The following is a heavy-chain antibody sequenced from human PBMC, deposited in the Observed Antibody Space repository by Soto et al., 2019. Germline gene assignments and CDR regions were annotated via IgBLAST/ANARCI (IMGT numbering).Heavy chain of an antibody. J-gene: IGHJ4*02. CDR2: ISYDGSNK. V-gene: IGHV3-30-3*01. D-gene: IGHD6-13*01. Sequence: PGGSLRLSCAASGFTFSSYAMHWVRQAPGKGLEWVAVISYDGSNKYYADSVKGRFTISRDNSKNTLYLQMNSLRAEDTAVYYCARDYSSLNIYYFDYWGQGTLVTVSS. CDR3: ARDYSSLNIYYFDY. CDR1: GFTFSSYA.